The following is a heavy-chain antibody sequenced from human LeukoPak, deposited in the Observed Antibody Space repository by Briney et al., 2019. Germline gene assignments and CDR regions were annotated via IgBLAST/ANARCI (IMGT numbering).Heavy chain of an antibody. D-gene: IGHD3-22*01. CDR2: IYPSGST. CDR3: ARDSYDSSGYYYVGY. V-gene: IGHV4-4*07. Sequence: PSETLSLTCTVSGGSISSYYWSWIRQPAGKGLEWIGRIYPSGSTNYNPSLKSRVTMSVDTSKNQFSLKLSSVTAADTAVYYCARDSYDSSGYYYVGYWGQGTLVTVSS. J-gene: IGHJ4*02. CDR1: GGSISSYY.